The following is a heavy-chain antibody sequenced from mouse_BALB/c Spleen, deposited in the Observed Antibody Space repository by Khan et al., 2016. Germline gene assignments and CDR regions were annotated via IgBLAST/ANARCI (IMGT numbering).Heavy chain of an antibody. V-gene: IGHV14-3*02. J-gene: IGHJ2*01. CDR2: IDPANGNT. CDR1: GFNIKDTY. CDR3: SSTTVVDY. Sequence: VQLQQSGAELVKPGASVKLSCTASGFNIKDTYMHWVKQRPEQGLEWIGRIDPANGNTKYDPKFQGKATITADTYSKTAYLQLSSLTSEDTAVYYCSSTTVVDYCGQGTTLTVSS. D-gene: IGHD1-1*01.